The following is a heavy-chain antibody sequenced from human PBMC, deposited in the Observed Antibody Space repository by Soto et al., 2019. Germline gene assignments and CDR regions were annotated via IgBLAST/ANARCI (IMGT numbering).Heavy chain of an antibody. CDR2: MNPNSGNT. CDR3: ANHIILGALALTKYGMAV. J-gene: IGHJ6*02. V-gene: IGHV1-8*01. D-gene: IGHD1-26*01. Sequence: GASVKVSCKASGYTFTSYDINWVRQATGQGLEWMGWMNPNSGNTGYAQKFQGRVTMTRNTSISTAYMELSSLRAEDTAVYYCANHIILGALALTKYGMAVWGQGTTVTVSS. CDR1: GYTFTSYD.